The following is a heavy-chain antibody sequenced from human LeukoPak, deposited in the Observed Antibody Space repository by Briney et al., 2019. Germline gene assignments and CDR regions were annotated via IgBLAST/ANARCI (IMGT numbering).Heavy chain of an antibody. CDR3: ATEVGGYPSYYYGMDV. J-gene: IGHJ6*02. D-gene: IGHD6-19*01. Sequence: ASVKVSCKVSGYTLTELSMHWVRQAPGKGLEGMGGFDPEDGETIYAQKFQGRVTMTEDTSTDTAYMELSSLRSEDTAVYYCATEVGGYPSYYYGMDVWGQGTTVTVSS. CDR1: GYTLTELS. CDR2: FDPEDGET. V-gene: IGHV1-24*01.